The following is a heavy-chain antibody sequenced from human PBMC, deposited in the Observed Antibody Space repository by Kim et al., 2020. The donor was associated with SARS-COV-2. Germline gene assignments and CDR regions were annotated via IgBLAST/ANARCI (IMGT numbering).Heavy chain of an antibody. Sequence: GGSLRLSCAASGFTVSSNYMSWVRQAPGKGLEWVSVIYIGGSTYYADAVKGRFTIYRDNSKKTLYLQMNSLRAEDTAVYYCARGGIVGATVPRYWGQGTLVTVSS. CDR3: ARGGIVGATVPRY. D-gene: IGHD1-26*01. CDR1: GFTVSSNY. V-gene: IGHV3-53*01. J-gene: IGHJ4*02. CDR2: IYIGGST.